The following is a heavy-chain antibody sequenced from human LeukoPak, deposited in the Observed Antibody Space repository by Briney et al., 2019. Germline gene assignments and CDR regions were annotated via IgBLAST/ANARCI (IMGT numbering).Heavy chain of an antibody. V-gene: IGHV3-30-3*02. CDR2: VSAAGSNK. CDR3: AKKGGNIGYYDYFDY. Sequence: GGSLRLSCAASGFTFSSYAMHWVRQAPGKGLEWVAVVSAAGSNKYYVDSVKGRFTISRDNSRNIVYLQMNSLRVEDTAVYYCAKKGGNIGYYDYFDYWGQGTLVTVSS. D-gene: IGHD3-22*01. J-gene: IGHJ4*02. CDR1: GFTFSSYA.